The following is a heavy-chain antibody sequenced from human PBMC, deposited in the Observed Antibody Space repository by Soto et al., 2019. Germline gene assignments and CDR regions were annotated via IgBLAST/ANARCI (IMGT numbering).Heavy chain of an antibody. CDR3: ARAMWTVSPPYFDF. CDR2: IYYSGGT. Sequence: QVRLQESGPGLVKPSQTQSLTCTVSGGFISTGDYCWSWIRQPPGKGLEWIGIIYYSGGTYYNPSLKSRVTISIDTPKKQFSLKLSSLTAADTAVDYCARAMWTVSPPYFDFWGQGTLVTVSS. D-gene: IGHD2-21*01. J-gene: IGHJ4*02. V-gene: IGHV4-30-4*01. CDR1: GGFISTGDYC.